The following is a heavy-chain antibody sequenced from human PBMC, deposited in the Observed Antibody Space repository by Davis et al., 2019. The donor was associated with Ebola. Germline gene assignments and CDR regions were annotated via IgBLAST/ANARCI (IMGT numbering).Heavy chain of an antibody. CDR2: INSNGDST. CDR3: ARDSDDYCFDY. J-gene: IGHJ4*02. D-gene: IGHD2-21*02. V-gene: IGHV3-64*02. CDR1: GFTFMSYI. Sequence: GESLKISCAASGFTFMSYIMHWVRQAPGKGLEYVSAINSNGDSTYYADSVKGRFTISRDNSKNTLYLQMNSLRPEDTAVYYCARDSDDYCFDYWGQGTLVTVSS.